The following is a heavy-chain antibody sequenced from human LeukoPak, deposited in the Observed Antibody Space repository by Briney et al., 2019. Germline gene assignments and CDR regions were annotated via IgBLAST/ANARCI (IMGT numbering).Heavy chain of an antibody. CDR3: ARGTGTGWRFDF. D-gene: IGHD3/OR15-3a*01. V-gene: IGHV3-21*01. Sequence: GGSLRLSCAASGFTFTAYGFNWVRQAPGKGLEWVSSISLSGSYIYYADSVKGRFTISRANTKNSVYLQMTSPRDDDTAEYYCARGTGTGWRFDFWGQGTLVTVSS. J-gene: IGHJ4*02. CDR1: GFTFTAYG. CDR2: ISLSGSYI.